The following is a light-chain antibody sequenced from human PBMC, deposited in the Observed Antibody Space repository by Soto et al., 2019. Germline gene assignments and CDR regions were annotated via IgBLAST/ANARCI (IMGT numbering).Light chain of an antibody. CDR3: QRYRLCSWWT. Sequence: DVKMYHSPSTLSASIGERVSITCRARQSISRWLSWYQQKPGKAPKLLIYDASSLESGVPSRFSGSGSGTKFTLTIGVLKPDDLASYYGQRYRLCSWWTFGQG. J-gene: IGKJ1*01. CDR2: DAS. CDR1: QSISRW. V-gene: IGKV1-5*01.